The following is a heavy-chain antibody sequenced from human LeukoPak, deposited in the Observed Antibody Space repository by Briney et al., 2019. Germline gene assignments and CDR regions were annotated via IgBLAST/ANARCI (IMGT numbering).Heavy chain of an antibody. CDR3: ARDSEQLVFDY. V-gene: IGHV1-2*02. D-gene: IGHD6-6*01. J-gene: IGHJ4*02. CDR1: GGTFSSYA. Sequence: ASVKVSCKASGGTFSSYAISWVRQAPGQGLEWMGWINPNSGGTNYAQKFQGRVTMTRDTSISTAYMELSRLRSDDTAVYYCARDSEQLVFDYWGQGTLVTVSS. CDR2: INPNSGGT.